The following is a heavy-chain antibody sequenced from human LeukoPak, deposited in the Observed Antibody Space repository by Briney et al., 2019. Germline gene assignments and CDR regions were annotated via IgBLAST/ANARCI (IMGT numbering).Heavy chain of an antibody. V-gene: IGHV4-34*01. CDR3: ARGAYCSSTSCQMNAFDI. J-gene: IGHJ3*02. CDR2: INHSGST. Sequence: PSETLSLTCAVYGGSFSGYYWSWIRQPPGKGLEWIGEINHSGSTNYNPSLKSRVTISVDTSKNQFSLKLSSVTAADTAVYYCARGAYCSSTSCQMNAFDIGGQGTMVTVSS. CDR1: GGSFSGYY. D-gene: IGHD2-2*01.